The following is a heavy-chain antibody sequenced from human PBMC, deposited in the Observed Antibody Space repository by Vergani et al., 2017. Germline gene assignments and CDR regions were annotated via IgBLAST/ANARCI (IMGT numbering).Heavy chain of an antibody. CDR3: ARHDPRLEWPEVSWFDP. V-gene: IGHV4-39*01. Sequence: QLQLQESGPGLVKPSETLSLTCTVSGGSISSSSYYWGWIRQPPGKGLEWIGSIYYSGSTYSNPSLKSRATISVDTSKNPFSLKLSSVTAADTAVYYCARHDPRLEWPEVSWFDPWGQGTLVTVSS. CDR1: GGSISSSSYY. D-gene: IGHD3-3*01. CDR2: IYYSGST. J-gene: IGHJ5*02.